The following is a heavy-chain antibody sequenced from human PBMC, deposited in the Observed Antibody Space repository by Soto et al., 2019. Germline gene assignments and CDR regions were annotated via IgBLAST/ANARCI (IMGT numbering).Heavy chain of an antibody. D-gene: IGHD2-2*01. CDR3: ARHPIGYCSSTSCLGVWWFDP. J-gene: IGHJ5*02. CDR2: IYYSGST. CDR1: GGSISSSSYY. V-gene: IGHV4-39*01. Sequence: SETLSLTCTVSGGSISSSSYYWGWIRQPPGKGLEWIGSIYYSGSTYYNPSLKSRVTISVDTSKNQFSLKLSSVTAADTAVYYCARHPIGYCSSTSCLGVWWFDPWGQGTLVTVSS.